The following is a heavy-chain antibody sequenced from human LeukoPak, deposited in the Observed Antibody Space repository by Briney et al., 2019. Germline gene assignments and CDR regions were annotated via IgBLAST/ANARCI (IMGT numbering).Heavy chain of an antibody. CDR3: ARVWKTATSSLGY. CDR1: GYTFTGYY. V-gene: IGHV1-2*02. CDR2: INPNSGGT. D-gene: IGHD2-21*02. Sequence: ASVKVSCKASGYTFTGYYMHWVRQAPGQGLEWMGWINPNSGGTNYAQKFQGRVTMTRDTSIGTAYMELSRLRSDDTAVYYCARVWKTATSSLGYWGQGTLVTVSS. J-gene: IGHJ4*02.